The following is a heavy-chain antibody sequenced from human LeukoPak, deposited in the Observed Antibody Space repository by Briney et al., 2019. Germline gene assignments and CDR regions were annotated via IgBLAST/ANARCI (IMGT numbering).Heavy chain of an antibody. CDR3: ARGYCSGGSCYGGDY. V-gene: IGHV3-48*04. D-gene: IGHD2-15*01. Sequence: GGSLRLSCAASGFTFSGYSMNWVRQAPGKGLEWVSYISSSGTTIYYAERRFTISRDNAKNSLYLLMNSLRAEDTAIYYCARGYCSGGSCYGGDYWGQGTLVTVSS. CDR1: GFTFSGYS. J-gene: IGHJ4*02. CDR2: ISSSGTTI.